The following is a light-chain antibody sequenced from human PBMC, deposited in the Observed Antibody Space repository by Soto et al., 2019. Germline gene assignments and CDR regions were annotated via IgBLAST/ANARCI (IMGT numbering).Light chain of an antibody. Sequence: EIVLTQSPDTLSLSPGERATLSCRANQSVSSALLAWYQQKPGQAPRLLIYRASTRATGIPDRFTGSGSGTDFTLTISRLEPEDFAVYYCQQYESSPLTFGGGTKVEIK. V-gene: IGKV3-20*01. CDR1: QSVSSAL. CDR2: RAS. CDR3: QQYESSPLT. J-gene: IGKJ4*01.